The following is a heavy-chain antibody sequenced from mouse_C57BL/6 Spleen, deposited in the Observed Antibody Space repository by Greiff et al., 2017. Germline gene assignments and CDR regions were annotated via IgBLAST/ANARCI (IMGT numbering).Heavy chain of an antibody. CDR1: GYTFTSYW. D-gene: IGHD1-1*01. CDR3: ARGGNYYGSSYWYFDV. V-gene: IGHV1-61*01. CDR2: IYPSDSET. Sequence: QVQLQQPGAELVRPGSSVKLSCKASGYTFTSYWMDWVKQRPGQGLEWIGNIYPSDSETHYNQKFKDKATLTVDKSSSTDYMQLSSLTSEDSAVYYCARGGNYYGSSYWYFDVWGTGTTVTVSS. J-gene: IGHJ1*03.